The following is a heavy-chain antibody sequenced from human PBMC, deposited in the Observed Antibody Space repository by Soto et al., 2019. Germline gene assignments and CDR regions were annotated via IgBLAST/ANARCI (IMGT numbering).Heavy chain of an antibody. Sequence: QVQLVESGGGVVQPGRSLRLSCAASGFTFSSYGMHWVRQAPGKGLEWVAVISYDGSNKYYADSVKGRFTISRDNSKNTLYLQMNSLRAEDTAVYYCAKERREILTGYYMDYWGQGTLVTVSS. CDR2: ISYDGSNK. V-gene: IGHV3-30*18. J-gene: IGHJ4*02. CDR1: GFTFSSYG. D-gene: IGHD3-9*01. CDR3: AKERREILTGYYMDY.